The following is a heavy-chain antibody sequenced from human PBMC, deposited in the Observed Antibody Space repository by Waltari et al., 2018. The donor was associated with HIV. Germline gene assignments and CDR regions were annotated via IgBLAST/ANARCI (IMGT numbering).Heavy chain of an antibody. J-gene: IGHJ5*02. D-gene: IGHD3-22*01. CDR2: IYYSGST. Sequence: QLQLQESGPGLVKPSETLSLTCTVSGGSISSSSYYWGWIRQPPGKGLEWIGSIYYSGSTYYNPSLKSRVTISVDTSKNQFSLKLSSVTAADTAVYYCARDRDDSSGQNWFDPWGQGTLVTVSS. V-gene: IGHV4-39*07. CDR3: ARDRDDSSGQNWFDP. CDR1: GGSISSSSYY.